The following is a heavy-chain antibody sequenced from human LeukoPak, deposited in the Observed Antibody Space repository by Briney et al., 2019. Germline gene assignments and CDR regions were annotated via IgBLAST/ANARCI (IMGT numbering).Heavy chain of an antibody. V-gene: IGHV4-34*01. Sequence: SETPPLTCAVHGGSFSGYYWSWIRQPPGKGLEWIGEINHSGSTNYNPSLKSRVTISVDTSKNQFSLKLSSVTAADTAVYYCARGIAAAHNYYYYYYGMDVWGQGTTVTVSS. D-gene: IGHD6-13*01. CDR3: ARGIAAAHNYYYYYYGMDV. CDR2: INHSGST. J-gene: IGHJ6*02. CDR1: GGSFSGYY.